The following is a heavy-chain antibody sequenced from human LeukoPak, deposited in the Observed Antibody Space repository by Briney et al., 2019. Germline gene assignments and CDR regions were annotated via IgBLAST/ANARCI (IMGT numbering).Heavy chain of an antibody. CDR1: GGSFSGYY. V-gene: IGHV4-34*01. CDR3: ARDGDEYSYGYGDAFDI. CDR2: INHSGST. Sequence: SETLSLTCAVSGGSFSGYYWSWIRQPPGKGLEWIGEINHSGSTDYNPSLKSRVTISVDTSKNQVSLKVSSVTAEDTAVYYCARDGDEYSYGYGDAFDIWGQGTMVTVSS. J-gene: IGHJ3*02. D-gene: IGHD5-18*01.